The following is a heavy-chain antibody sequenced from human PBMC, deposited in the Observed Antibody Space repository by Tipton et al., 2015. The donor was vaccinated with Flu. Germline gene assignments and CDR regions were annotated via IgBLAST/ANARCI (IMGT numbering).Heavy chain of an antibody. D-gene: IGHD5-18*01. Sequence: TLSLTCSVSGGSMRSYYWTWIRQAPGKGLEWLGYIYYSGTTNYSPSLKSRVTISVDTSKNQVSLKLNSVTAADAAIYYCARGHTAMVRGWFDPWGPGTLVSVSS. CDR2: IYYSGTT. V-gene: IGHV4-59*01. CDR1: GGSMRSYY. CDR3: ARGHTAMVRGWFDP. J-gene: IGHJ5*02.